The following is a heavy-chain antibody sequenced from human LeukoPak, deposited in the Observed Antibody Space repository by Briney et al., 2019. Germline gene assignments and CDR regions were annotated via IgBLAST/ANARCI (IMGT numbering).Heavy chain of an antibody. CDR1: GFTFSSYS. CDR3: ARDHNWSFDY. V-gene: IGHV3-48*01. J-gene: IGHJ4*02. CDR2: IRSSSSTI. Sequence: GGSLRLSCAASGFTFSSYSMNWVRQAPGKGLEWVSCIRSSSSTIYYADSVKGRFTISRDNAKNSLYLQMNSLRAEDTAVYYCARDHNWSFDYWGQGTLVTVSS. D-gene: IGHD1-1*01.